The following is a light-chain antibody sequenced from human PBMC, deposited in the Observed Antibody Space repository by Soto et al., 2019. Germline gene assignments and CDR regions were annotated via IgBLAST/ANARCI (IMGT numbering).Light chain of an antibody. J-gene: IGLJ2*01. CDR1: SSDVRGYNY. CDR2: EVS. V-gene: IGLV2-14*01. CDR3: SSYTSSSTRV. Sequence: QSVLTQPASVSGSPGQSITISCTGTSSDVRGYNYVSWYQQHPGKAPKLIIYEVSNRPSGVSTRFSGSKSGNTASLTISGLQAEDEADYYCSSYTSSSTRVFGGGTKLTVL.